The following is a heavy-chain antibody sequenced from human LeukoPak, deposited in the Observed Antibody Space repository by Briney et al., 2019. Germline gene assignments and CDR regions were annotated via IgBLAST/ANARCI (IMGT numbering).Heavy chain of an antibody. D-gene: IGHD6-13*01. CDR3: ARDSSPEDYYYYGMDV. Sequence: GASVKVSCKVSGYTLTELSMHWVRQAPGKGLEWMGGFDPEDGETIYAQKLQGRVTMTTDTSTSTAYMELRSLRSDDTAVYYCARDSSPEDYYYYGMDVWGQGTTVTVSS. V-gene: IGHV1-24*01. CDR1: GYTLTELS. CDR2: FDPEDGET. J-gene: IGHJ6*02.